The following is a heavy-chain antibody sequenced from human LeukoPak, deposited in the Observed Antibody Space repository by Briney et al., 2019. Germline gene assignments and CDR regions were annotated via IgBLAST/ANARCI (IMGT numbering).Heavy chain of an antibody. CDR1: GRSISSSSYY. D-gene: IGHD3-9*01. CDR2: IYYSGST. CDR3: ARRHDILTGYYPYYYYYMDV. Sequence: PSETLSLTCTVSGRSISSSSYYWGWIREPPGKGLEWIGSIYYSGSTYYNLSLKSRVTISVDTSKNQFSLKLSSVTAADTAVYYCARRHDILTGYYPYYYYYMDVWGKGTTVTVSS. V-gene: IGHV4-39*01. J-gene: IGHJ6*03.